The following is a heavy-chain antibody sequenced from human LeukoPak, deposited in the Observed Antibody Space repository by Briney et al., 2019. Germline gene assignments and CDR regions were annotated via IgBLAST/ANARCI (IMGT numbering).Heavy chain of an antibody. CDR2: MNPNSGNT. D-gene: IGHD4-4*01. V-gene: IGHV1-8*01. Sequence: ASVKVSCKVSGYTLTELSMHWVRQATGQGLEWMGWMNPNSGNTGYAQKFQGRVTMTRNTSISTAYMELSSLRSEDTAVYYCARDTVTNDYWGQGTLVTVSS. J-gene: IGHJ4*02. CDR3: ARDTVTNDY. CDR1: GYTLTELS.